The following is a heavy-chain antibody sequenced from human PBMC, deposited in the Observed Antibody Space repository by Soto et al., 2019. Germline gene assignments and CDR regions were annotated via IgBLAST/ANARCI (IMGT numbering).Heavy chain of an antibody. CDR1: GYNFNRYG. Sequence: GASVKVSCKGSGYNFNRYGISWVRQAPGQGLEWMGWISPYNGDTNSAPKLQGRVTLTTDTSTSTAYMELRSLRSDDTAVYYCTRDDRQAGYGANWYFDLWGRGTLVTVSS. CDR2: ISPYNGDT. D-gene: IGHD4-17*01. J-gene: IGHJ2*01. CDR3: TRDDRQAGYGANWYFDL. V-gene: IGHV1-18*01.